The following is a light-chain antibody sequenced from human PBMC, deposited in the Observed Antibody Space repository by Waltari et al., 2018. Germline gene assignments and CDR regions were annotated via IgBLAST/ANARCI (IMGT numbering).Light chain of an antibody. CDR3: QQANSFPPT. Sequence: EIVMTQSPATLSVSPGERATLSCRASQSISSYLAWYQQKPGQAPRLLIYDTSTRATGIPVRFSGSGSGTEFTLTISSLQPEDFATYYCQQANSFPPTFGQGTRLEIK. J-gene: IGKJ5*01. CDR2: DTS. CDR1: QSISSY. V-gene: IGKV3-15*01.